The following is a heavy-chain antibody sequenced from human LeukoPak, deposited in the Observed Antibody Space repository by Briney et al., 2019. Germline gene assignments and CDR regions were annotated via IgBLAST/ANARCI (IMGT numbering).Heavy chain of an antibody. D-gene: IGHD6-13*01. V-gene: IGHV1-69*05. J-gene: IGHJ5*02. CDR2: IIPISGTA. CDR3: ARGPPFYSSPHGANWFDP. Sequence: SVKVSCKASGGTFSSYAISWVRQAPGQGLEWMGGIIPISGTANYAQKFQGRVTITTDESTSTAYMELSSLRSEDTAVYYCARGPPFYSSPHGANWFDPWGQGTLVTVSS. CDR1: GGTFSSYA.